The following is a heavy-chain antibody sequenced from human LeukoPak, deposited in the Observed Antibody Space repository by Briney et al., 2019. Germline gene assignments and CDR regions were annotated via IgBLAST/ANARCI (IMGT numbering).Heavy chain of an antibody. CDR1: GGSISSYH. V-gene: IGHV4-4*07. D-gene: IGHD3-16*01. Sequence: SETLSLTCIVSGGSISSYHWSWIRQPAGKGLEWIGRIYTSGSTDYNPSLKSRVTMSVDTSKNQFSLKLSSVTAADTAVYYCARVGDYALKDWGQGTLVTVSS. J-gene: IGHJ4*02. CDR2: IYTSGST. CDR3: ARVGDYALKD.